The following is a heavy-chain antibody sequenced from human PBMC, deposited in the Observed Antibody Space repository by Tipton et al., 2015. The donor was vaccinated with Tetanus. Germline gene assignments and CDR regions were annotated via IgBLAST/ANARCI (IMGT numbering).Heavy chain of an antibody. CDR1: GYIFNNYW. CDR2: IYPGGSDT. CDR3: ARAHCTDGVCNFDF. J-gene: IGHJ4*02. V-gene: IGHV5-51*01. D-gene: IGHD2-8*01. Sequence: QLVQSGGEVKKPGESLKISCKGSGYIFNNYWIGWVRQKPGKGLEWMGIIYPGGSDTRYSPSFQGQATISVDKSINTAYLQWSSLKASDTSMFYCARAHCTDGVCNFDFWGQGALVTVAS.